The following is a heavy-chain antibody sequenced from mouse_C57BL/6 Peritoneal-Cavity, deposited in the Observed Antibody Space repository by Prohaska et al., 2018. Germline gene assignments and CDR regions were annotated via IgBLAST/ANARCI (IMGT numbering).Heavy chain of an antibody. CDR3: ACNYDAMDY. V-gene: IGHV1-61*01. CDR2: IYPSDSET. J-gene: IGHJ4*01. CDR1: GYTFTSYW. Sequence: QVQLQQPGAELVRPGSSVKLSCKASGYTFTSYWMDWVKQRPGQGLEWIGNIYPSDSETHYNQKFEDKATLTVDKSSSTAYMQRSSLKSEDSEVYDCACNYDAMDYWGQGTSVTVSS. D-gene: IGHD2-1*01.